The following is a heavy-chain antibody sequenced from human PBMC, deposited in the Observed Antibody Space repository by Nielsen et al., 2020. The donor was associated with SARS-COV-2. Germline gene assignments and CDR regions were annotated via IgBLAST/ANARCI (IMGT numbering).Heavy chain of an antibody. CDR2: INPYNGDT. CDR3: ARYSTWTNDY. V-gene: IGHV1-2*06. CDR1: GYSFTGYH. D-gene: IGHD1/OR15-1a*01. J-gene: IGHJ4*02. Sequence: ASVKVSCKASGYSFTGYHVHWVRQAPGHGLEWMGRINPYNGDTKYAQKFQGRVTMTSDTSLSTAYMEVNSLRADDTAMYFCARYSTWTNDYWGQGTLVTVSS.